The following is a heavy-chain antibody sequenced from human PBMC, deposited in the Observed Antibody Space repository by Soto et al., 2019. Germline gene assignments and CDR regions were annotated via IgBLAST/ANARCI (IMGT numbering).Heavy chain of an antibody. CDR3: AKDQAVRGVLDAFDI. J-gene: IGHJ3*02. Sequence: GGSLRLSCAASGFTFSSYAMSWVRQAPGKGLEWVSAISGSGGSTYYANSVKGRFTISRDNSKNTLYLQMNSLRAEDTAVYYCAKDQAVRGVLDAFDIWGQGTMVTVSS. CDR1: GFTFSSYA. CDR2: ISGSGGST. V-gene: IGHV3-23*01. D-gene: IGHD3-10*01.